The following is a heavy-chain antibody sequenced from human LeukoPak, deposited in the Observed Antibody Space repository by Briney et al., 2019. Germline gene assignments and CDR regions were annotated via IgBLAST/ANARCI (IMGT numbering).Heavy chain of an antibody. Sequence: SETLSLTCTVSGGSISSSSYYWGWIRQPPGKGMEWIGSIYYSGSTYYNPSRKSRVTISVDTSKNQFSMKLSSVKAADTVVYYCAKRNAENYDSSGYPLYYFDYWGQGILVTVSS. V-gene: IGHV4-39*01. J-gene: IGHJ4*02. CDR2: IYYSGST. CDR3: AKRNAENYDSSGYPLYYFDY. CDR1: GGSISSSSYY. D-gene: IGHD3-22*01.